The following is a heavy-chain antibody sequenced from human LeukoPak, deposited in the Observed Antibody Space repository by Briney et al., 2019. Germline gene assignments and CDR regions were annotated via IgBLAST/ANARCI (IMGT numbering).Heavy chain of an antibody. CDR3: ARDAGVTPGDY. CDR1: GYTFTSYY. J-gene: IGHJ4*02. V-gene: IGHV1-46*01. D-gene: IGHD4-23*01. Sequence: GASVKFSCKASGYTFTSYYMHWVRQAPGQGLEWMGIINPSGGSTSYAQKFQGRVTMTRDTSTSTVYMELSSLRSEDTAVYYCARDAGVTPGDYWGQGTLVTVSS. CDR2: INPSGGST.